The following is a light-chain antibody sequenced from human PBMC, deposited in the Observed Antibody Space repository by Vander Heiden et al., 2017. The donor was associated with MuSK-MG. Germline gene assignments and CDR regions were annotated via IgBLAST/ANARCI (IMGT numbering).Light chain of an antibody. CDR3: QQTKSLPRT. J-gene: IGKJ5*01. CDR1: QDISNW. Sequence: IQMTQSPSFMSASVGDRVTITFRASQDISNWLAWYQQKPGKAPNLLIYAATRLQSGVPSRCSGSGSGTDFSLTISSLQPEDFASYFCQQTKSLPRTFGQGTRLEIK. CDR2: AAT. V-gene: IGKV1-12*01.